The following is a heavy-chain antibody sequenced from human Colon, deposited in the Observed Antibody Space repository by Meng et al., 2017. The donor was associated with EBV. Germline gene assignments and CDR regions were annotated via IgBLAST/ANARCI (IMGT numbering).Heavy chain of an antibody. V-gene: IGHV1-46*01. J-gene: IGHJ4*02. CDR3: ARDRGGDYAGYFDY. Sequence: QVQLVQSGAEVKKPGASLKVSCNASGFPFTGYSIHWVRQAPGQGLEWMGIINPSSGYTRYAQKFQGRVTMNRDTSTSTVHMELSSLRSEDTAVFFCARDRGGDYAGYFDYWGQGTMVTVSS. CDR1: GFPFTGYS. CDR2: INPSSGYT. D-gene: IGHD4-17*01.